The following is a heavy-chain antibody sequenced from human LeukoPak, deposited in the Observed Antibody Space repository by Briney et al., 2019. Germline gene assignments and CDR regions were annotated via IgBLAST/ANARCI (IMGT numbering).Heavy chain of an antibody. Sequence: GGSLRLSCAASGFTFSSYGMHWVRQAPGKGLEWVAFIRYDGINKYYADSVKGRFTISRDNSKNTVYLQMNRLRAEDTAVYYCAKVSLEGLYGGSQRVFYLFDYWGQGTLVTVSS. CDR1: GFTFSSYG. CDR2: IRYDGINK. V-gene: IGHV3-30*02. D-gene: IGHD1-26*01. J-gene: IGHJ4*02. CDR3: AKVSLEGLYGGSQRVFYLFDY.